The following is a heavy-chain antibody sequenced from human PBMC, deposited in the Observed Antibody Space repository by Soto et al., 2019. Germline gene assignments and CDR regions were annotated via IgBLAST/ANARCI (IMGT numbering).Heavy chain of an antibody. Sequence: SETLSLTCTVSGGSISSSSYYWGWIRQPPGKGLEWIGSIYYSGSTYYNPSLKSRVTISVDTSKNQFSLKRSSVTAADMAVYDCARHDFGELHFDYWGQGTLVTVSS. CDR3: ARHDFGELHFDY. CDR1: GGSISSSSYY. V-gene: IGHV4-39*01. D-gene: IGHD3-10*01. J-gene: IGHJ4*02. CDR2: IYYSGST.